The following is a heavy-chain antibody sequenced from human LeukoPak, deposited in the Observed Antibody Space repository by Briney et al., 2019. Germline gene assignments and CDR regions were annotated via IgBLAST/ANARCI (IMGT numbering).Heavy chain of an antibody. Sequence: QTGGSLRLSCAASGFTFSSYWMSWVRQAPGKGLEWVANIKQDGSEKYYVDSVKGRFTISRDNAKNSLYLQMNSLRAEDTAVYYCARGAGIAVAGTVGVDYWGQGTLVTVSS. D-gene: IGHD6-19*01. V-gene: IGHV3-7*01. CDR3: ARGAGIAVAGTVGVDY. CDR1: GFTFSSYW. CDR2: IKQDGSEK. J-gene: IGHJ4*02.